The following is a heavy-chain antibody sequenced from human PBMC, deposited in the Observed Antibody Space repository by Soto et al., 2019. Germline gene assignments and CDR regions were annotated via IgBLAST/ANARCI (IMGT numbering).Heavy chain of an antibody. V-gene: IGHV3-30*18. D-gene: IGHD2-2*01. Sequence: HVQLVESGGGVVQPGRSLRLSCAASGFTFSSYGMHWVRQAPGKGLEWVAVISYDGSNKYYADSVKGRFTISRDNSKNTLYLQMNSLRAEDTAVYYCAKVPAAIHNWFDPWGQGTLVTVSS. CDR2: ISYDGSNK. CDR3: AKVPAAIHNWFDP. CDR1: GFTFSSYG. J-gene: IGHJ5*02.